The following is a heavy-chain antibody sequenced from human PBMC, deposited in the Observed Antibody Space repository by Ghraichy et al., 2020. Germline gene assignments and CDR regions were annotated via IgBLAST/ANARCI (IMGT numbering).Heavy chain of an antibody. D-gene: IGHD3-16*01. J-gene: IGHJ6*02. CDR2: IKPDGTEK. V-gene: IGHV3-7*01. Sequence: GGSLRLSCAASGFTFTNYWMSWVRQAPGKGLEWVANIKPDGTEKNYVDSVRGRFTISRDNAQNSLYLQMNSLRAEDTAVYHCAAGGLHYGLDFWGQGTTVTVSS. CDR3: AAGGLHYGLDF. CDR1: GFTFTNYW.